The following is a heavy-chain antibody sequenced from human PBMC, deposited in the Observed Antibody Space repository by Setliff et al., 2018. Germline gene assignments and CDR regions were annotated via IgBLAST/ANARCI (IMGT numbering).Heavy chain of an antibody. J-gene: IGHJ6*03. Sequence: SVKVSCKTSGPTFNSHAINWVRQAPGQGLEWMGRIITAFGSAISAQKLQDRVSITADRTTYTAYLELTSLTLEDTAVYYCATSPKKVTGSDYYNYYMDVWGKGTTVTVSS. CDR3: ATSPKKVTGSDYYNYYMDV. V-gene: IGHV1-69*06. CDR2: IITAFGSA. D-gene: IGHD3-9*01. CDR1: GPTFNSHA.